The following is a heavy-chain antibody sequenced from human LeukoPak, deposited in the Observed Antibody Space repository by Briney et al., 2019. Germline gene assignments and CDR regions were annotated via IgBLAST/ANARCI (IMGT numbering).Heavy chain of an antibody. Sequence: ASVKVSCKASGYTFTNYGISWVRHAPGQRLVWMGWINPNSGGTNHAQKFQGRVTMTRDTSISTAYMELSRLRSEDTAVYYCARGLFQRFFGGATDYWGQGTLVGVSS. D-gene: IGHD3-10*01. CDR2: INPNSGGT. V-gene: IGHV1-2*02. J-gene: IGHJ4*02. CDR1: GYTFTNYG. CDR3: ARGLFQRFFGGATDY.